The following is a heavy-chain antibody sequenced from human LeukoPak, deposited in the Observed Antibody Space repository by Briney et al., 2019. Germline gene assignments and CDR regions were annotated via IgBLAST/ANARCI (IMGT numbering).Heavy chain of an antibody. CDR2: IYSGGST. CDR3: ARDMDGGNSGDAFDI. D-gene: IGHD4-23*01. Sequence: GGSLRLSCAASGFTVSSNYMSWVRQAPGKGLEWVSVIYSGGSTYYADSVKGRFTISRDNSKNTLYLQMNSLRAEDTAVYYCARDMDGGNSGDAFDIWGQGTMVTVSS. J-gene: IGHJ3*02. CDR1: GFTVSSNY. V-gene: IGHV3-53*05.